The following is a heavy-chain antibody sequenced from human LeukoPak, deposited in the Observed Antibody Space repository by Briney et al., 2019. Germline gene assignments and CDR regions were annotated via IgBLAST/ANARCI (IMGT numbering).Heavy chain of an antibody. Sequence: SETLSLTCTVSGGSVSSGSYYWSWIRQPPGKGLEWIGYIYHSGSTNYNPSLKSRVTISVDTSKNQFSLKLSSVTAADTAVYYCARDPYDFWSGYLASMDVWGQGTTVTVSS. CDR3: ARDPYDFWSGYLASMDV. V-gene: IGHV4-61*01. D-gene: IGHD3-3*01. CDR1: GGSVSSGSYY. J-gene: IGHJ6*02. CDR2: IYHSGST.